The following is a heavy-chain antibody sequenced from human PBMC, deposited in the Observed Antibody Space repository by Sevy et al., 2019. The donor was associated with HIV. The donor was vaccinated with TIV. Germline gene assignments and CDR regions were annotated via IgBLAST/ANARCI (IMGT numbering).Heavy chain of an antibody. D-gene: IGHD4-17*01. J-gene: IGHJ2*01. Sequence: GGSLRLSCAASVFTFSSYGMHWVRQAPGKGLEWVAVISYDGSNKYYADSVKGRFTISRDNSKNTLYLQMNSLRAEDTAVYYCAKDHGPYGDDWYFDLWGRGTLVTVSS. CDR2: ISYDGSNK. CDR3: AKDHGPYGDDWYFDL. CDR1: VFTFSSYG. V-gene: IGHV3-30*18.